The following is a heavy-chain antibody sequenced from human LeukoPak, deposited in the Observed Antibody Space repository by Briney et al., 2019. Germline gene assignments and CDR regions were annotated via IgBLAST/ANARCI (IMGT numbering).Heavy chain of an antibody. CDR2: ISSSSSTI. Sequence: GGSLRLSCAAPGFTFSSYSMNWVRQAPGKGLEWVSYISSSSSTIYYADSVKGRFTISRDNAKNSLYLQMNSLRAEDTAVYFCAAKWLLRRYWGQGTLVTVSS. J-gene: IGHJ4*02. D-gene: IGHD3-22*01. CDR1: GFTFSSYS. CDR3: AAKWLLRRY. V-gene: IGHV3-48*01.